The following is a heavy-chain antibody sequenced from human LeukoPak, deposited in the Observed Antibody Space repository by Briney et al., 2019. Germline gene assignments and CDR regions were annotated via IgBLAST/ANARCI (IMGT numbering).Heavy chain of an antibody. V-gene: IGHV1-8*03. Sequence: RGSVKVSCKTSGYTFTSFDINWVRQATGQGREWLGWMNPYTHKTGYAQKFQGRVTFTGDTSIRTAYMEVSNLTSEDTAVYYCARAPSPYYYDSSAYYSDYWGQGTLVTVSS. CDR2: MNPYTHKT. D-gene: IGHD3-22*01. CDR1: GYTFTSFD. CDR3: ARAPSPYYYDSSAYYSDY. J-gene: IGHJ4*02.